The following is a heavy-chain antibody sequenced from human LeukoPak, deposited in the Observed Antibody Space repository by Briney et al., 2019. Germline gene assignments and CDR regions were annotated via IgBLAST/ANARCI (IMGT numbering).Heavy chain of an antibody. CDR3: AKGFESTTVITLDY. CDR2: ITWNSGFI. D-gene: IGHD4-23*01. Sequence: PGGSLRLSCAASGFTFDDYAMHWVRQAPGKGLEWVSGITWNSGFIAYADSVKGRFTISRDNAKNSLYLQMNSLRVEDTALYYCAKGFESTTVITLDYWGQGTLVTVSS. V-gene: IGHV3-9*01. CDR1: GFTFDDYA. J-gene: IGHJ4*02.